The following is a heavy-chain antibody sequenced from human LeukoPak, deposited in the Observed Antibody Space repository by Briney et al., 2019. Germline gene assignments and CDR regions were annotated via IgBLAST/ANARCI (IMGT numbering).Heavy chain of an antibody. V-gene: IGHV3-23*01. D-gene: IGHD3-10*02. J-gene: IGHJ6*04. CDR2: ISGSGGST. CDR3: AELGITMIGGV. Sequence: GGSLRLSCAASGFTFSSYGMSWVRQAPGKGLEWVSAISGSGGSTYYTDSVKGRFTISRDNAKNSLYLQMNSLRAEDTAVYYCAELGITMIGGVWGKGTTVTISS. CDR1: GFTFSSYG.